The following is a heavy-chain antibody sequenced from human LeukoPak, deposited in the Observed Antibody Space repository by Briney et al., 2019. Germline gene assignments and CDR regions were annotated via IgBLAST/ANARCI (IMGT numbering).Heavy chain of an antibody. CDR2: ISYDGSNK. CDR3: AKVGERTTVTSVRDY. V-gene: IGHV3-30-3*01. D-gene: IGHD4-17*01. CDR1: GFTFSSYA. J-gene: IGHJ4*02. Sequence: GRSLRLSCAASGFTFSSYAMHWVRQAPGKGLEWVAVISYDGSNKYYADSVKGRFTISRDNSKNTLYLQMNSLRAEDTAVYYCAKVGERTTVTSVRDYWGQGTLVTVSS.